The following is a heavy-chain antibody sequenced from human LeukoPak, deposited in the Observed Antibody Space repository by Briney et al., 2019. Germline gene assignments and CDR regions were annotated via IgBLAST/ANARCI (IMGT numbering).Heavy chain of an antibody. V-gene: IGHV4-61*09. D-gene: IGHD2-15*01. J-gene: IGHJ4*02. CDR1: GGSLSSGSYY. CDR2: IYTSGST. CDR3: ARVNSYCSGGSCSYYFDY. Sequence: PSETLSLTCTVSGGSLSSGSYYWSWIRQPAGRGQEWVGHIYTSGSTNYNPSLKSRVTISVDTSKNQFSLKLSSVTAADTAVYYCARVNSYCSGGSCSYYFDYWGQGTLVTVSS.